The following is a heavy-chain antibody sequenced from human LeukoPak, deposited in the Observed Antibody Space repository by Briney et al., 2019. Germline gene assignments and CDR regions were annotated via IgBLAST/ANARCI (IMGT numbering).Heavy chain of an antibody. Sequence: PSQTLSLTCTVSGGSISSGSYYWSWIRQAAGKGLEWIGRIYTSGSTIYNPSLKSRVTISVDTSRNQFSLKLSSVTAADTAVYYCASYSGSHWAAFDIWGQGTMVTVSS. CDR2: IYTSGST. CDR3: ASYSGSHWAAFDI. J-gene: IGHJ3*02. V-gene: IGHV4-61*02. CDR1: GGSISSGSYY. D-gene: IGHD1-26*01.